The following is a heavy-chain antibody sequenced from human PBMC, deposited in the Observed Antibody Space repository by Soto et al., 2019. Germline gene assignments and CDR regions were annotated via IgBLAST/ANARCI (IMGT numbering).Heavy chain of an antibody. V-gene: IGHV3-49*03. Sequence: PGGSLRLSCTASGFTFGDYAMSWFRQAPGKGLEWVGFIRSKAYGGTTEYAASVKGRFTISRDDSKSIAYLQMNSLKTEDTAVYYCTRDQSNPGYYDSSGYYPYWGQGTLVTVSS. CDR3: TRDQSNPGYYDSSGYYPY. D-gene: IGHD3-22*01. J-gene: IGHJ4*02. CDR1: GFTFGDYA. CDR2: IRSKAYGGTT.